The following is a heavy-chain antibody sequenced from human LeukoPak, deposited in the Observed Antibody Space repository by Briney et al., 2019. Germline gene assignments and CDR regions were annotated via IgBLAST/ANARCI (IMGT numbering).Heavy chain of an antibody. V-gene: IGHV4-39*01. D-gene: IGHD3-22*01. Sequence: SETLPLTCTVSGDSISSNNWWNWVRQPPGKGLEWIGSIYYSGSTYYNPSLKSRVTISVDTSKNQFFLKLSSVTAADTAVYYCAHDSSGNFDYWGQGTLVTVSS. CDR2: IYYSGST. CDR1: GDSISSNNW. CDR3: AHDSSGNFDY. J-gene: IGHJ4*02.